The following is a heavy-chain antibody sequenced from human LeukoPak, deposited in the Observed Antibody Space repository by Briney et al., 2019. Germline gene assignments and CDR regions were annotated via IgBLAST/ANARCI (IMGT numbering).Heavy chain of an antibody. J-gene: IGHJ4*02. D-gene: IGHD5-12*01. CDR3: ARLPFNSGYEYFDY. Sequence: SETLSLTCTVSGGSISSYYWSWIRQPAGKGLEWIGRIYTSGSTNYNPSLKSRVTMSVDTSKNQFSLKLSSVTAADTAVYSCARLPFNSGYEYFDYWGQGTLVTVSS. CDR2: IYTSGST. CDR1: GGSISSYY. V-gene: IGHV4-4*07.